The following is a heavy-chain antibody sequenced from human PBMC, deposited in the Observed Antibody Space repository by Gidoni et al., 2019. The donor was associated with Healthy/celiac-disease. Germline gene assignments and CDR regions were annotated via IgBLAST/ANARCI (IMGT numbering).Heavy chain of an antibody. CDR3: AKALAGTNAFDI. V-gene: IGHV3-9*01. CDR2: ISWKSGSI. Sequence: DVQLVESGGGLVQPGRSLSLSCAAPGFTFDDYAMHWVRQAPGKGLEWVSGISWKSGSIGYADSVKGRFTISRDNAKNSLYLQMNSLRAEDTALYYCAKALAGTNAFDIWGQGTMVTVSS. J-gene: IGHJ3*02. CDR1: GFTFDDYA. D-gene: IGHD6-19*01.